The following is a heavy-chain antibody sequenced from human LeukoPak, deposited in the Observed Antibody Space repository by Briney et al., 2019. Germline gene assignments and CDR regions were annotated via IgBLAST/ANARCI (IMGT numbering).Heavy chain of an antibody. CDR1: GDSISNYY. CDR3: AREAAAGTFYFDY. Sequence: PSETLSLTCIVSGDSISNYYWSWIRQPAGKGLEWIGRIYTSGSTNYNPSLKSRVTMSVDTSKNQFSLKLSSVTAADTAVYYYAREAAAGTFYFDYWGQGTLVTVSS. J-gene: IGHJ4*02. V-gene: IGHV4-4*07. CDR2: IYTSGST. D-gene: IGHD6-13*01.